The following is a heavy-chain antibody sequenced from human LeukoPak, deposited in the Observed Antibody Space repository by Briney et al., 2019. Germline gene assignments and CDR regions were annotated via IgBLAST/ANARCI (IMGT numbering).Heavy chain of an antibody. CDR2: ISYDGSNK. V-gene: IGHV3-30*18. J-gene: IGHJ6*02. D-gene: IGHD2-21*02. CDR3: AKALVTAIFNIGMDV. Sequence: PGGSLRLSCAASGFTFSSYGMHWVRQAPGKGLEWVAVISYDGSNKYYADSVKGRFTISRDNSKNTLYLQMNSLRAEDTAVYYCAKALVTAIFNIGMDVWGQGTTVTVSS. CDR1: GFTFSSYG.